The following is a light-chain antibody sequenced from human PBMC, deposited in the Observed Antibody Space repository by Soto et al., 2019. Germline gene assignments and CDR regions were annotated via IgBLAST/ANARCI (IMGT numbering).Light chain of an antibody. J-gene: IGKJ1*01. CDR3: QQYNSYSRT. CDR1: QSVLYSSNNKNY. Sequence: DIVMTQAPDSLAVSLGERATINCKSSQSVLYSSNNKNYLAWYQQKPGQPPKLLIYWASNRQSGVPSRFSGSGSGTEFTLTISSLQPDDFATYYCQQYNSYSRTFGQGTKVDIK. CDR2: WAS. V-gene: IGKV4-1*01.